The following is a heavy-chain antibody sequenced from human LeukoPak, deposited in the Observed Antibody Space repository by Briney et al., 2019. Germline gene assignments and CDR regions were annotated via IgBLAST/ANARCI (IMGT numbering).Heavy chain of an antibody. CDR1: GFTFSSYE. CDR3: ARGGLVATILTSRYAFDI. V-gene: IGHV3-48*03. J-gene: IGHJ3*02. D-gene: IGHD5-12*01. Sequence: GGSLRLSCAASGFTFSSYETNWVRQAPGKGLEWVSYISSSGSTIYYADSVKGRFTISRDNAKNSLYLQMNSLRAEDAAVYYCARGGLVATILTSRYAFDIWGQGTVVTVSS. CDR2: ISSSGSTI.